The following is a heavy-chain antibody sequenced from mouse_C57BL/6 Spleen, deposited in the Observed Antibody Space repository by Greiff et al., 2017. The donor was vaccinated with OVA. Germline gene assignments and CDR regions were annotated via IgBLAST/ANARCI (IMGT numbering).Heavy chain of an antibody. Sequence: VQLQQPGAELVRPGSSVKLSCKASGYTFTSYWMHWVKQRPIQGLEWIGNIDPSDSETHYNQKFKDKATLTVDKSSSTAYMQLSSLTSEDSAVYDCARDYSNYGEGFFFDYWGQGTTLTVSS. J-gene: IGHJ2*01. CDR1: GYTFTSYW. V-gene: IGHV1-52*01. D-gene: IGHD2-5*01. CDR2: IDPSDSET. CDR3: ARDYSNYGEGFFFDY.